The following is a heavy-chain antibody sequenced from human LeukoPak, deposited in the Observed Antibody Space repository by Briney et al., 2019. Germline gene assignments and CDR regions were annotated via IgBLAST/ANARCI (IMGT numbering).Heavy chain of an antibody. CDR1: GDSINSGDYY. CDR3: ARWAWGSSWYYFDY. CDR2: INHSGST. V-gene: IGHV4-34*01. J-gene: IGHJ4*02. D-gene: IGHD6-13*01. Sequence: SETLSLTCTVSGDSINSGDYYWSWIRQPPGKGLEWIGEINHSGSTNYNPSLKSRVTISVDTSKNQFSLKLSSVTAADTAVYYCARWAWGSSWYYFDYWGQGTLVTVSS.